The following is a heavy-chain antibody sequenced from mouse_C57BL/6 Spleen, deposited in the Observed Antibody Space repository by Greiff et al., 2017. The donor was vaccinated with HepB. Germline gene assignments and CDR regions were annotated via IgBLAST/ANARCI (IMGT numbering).Heavy chain of an antibody. CDR3: AKHYPYYYSMDY. Sequence: VQLKESGGGLVKPGGSLKLSCAASGFTFSDYGMHWVRQAPEKGLEWVAYISSGSSTIYYADTVKGRCTIYRDNAKNTLFLQMTSLSSEDTTMYYCAKHYPYYYSMDYWGQGTSVTVSS. D-gene: IGHD1-2*01. J-gene: IGHJ4*01. CDR1: GFTFSDYG. V-gene: IGHV5-17*01. CDR2: ISSGSSTI.